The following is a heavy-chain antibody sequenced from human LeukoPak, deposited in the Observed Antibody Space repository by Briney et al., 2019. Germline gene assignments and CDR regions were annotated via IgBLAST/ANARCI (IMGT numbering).Heavy chain of an antibody. CDR2: INSDGSST. D-gene: IGHD6-13*01. J-gene: IGHJ4*02. CDR3: TRDFGRIAGGQNRDY. CDR1: GFTFSNYW. V-gene: IGHV3-74*01. Sequence: PGGSLRLSCAASGFTFSNYWMHWVRQAPGKGLVWVSRINSDGSSTNYADSVKGRFTISRDNAKNTLYLQMNSLRAEDAAVCYCTRDFGRIAGGQNRDYWGQGTLVTVSS.